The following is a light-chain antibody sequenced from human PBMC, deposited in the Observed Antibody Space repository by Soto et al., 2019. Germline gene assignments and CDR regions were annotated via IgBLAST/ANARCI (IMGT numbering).Light chain of an antibody. CDR3: PHYQNLWA. CDR1: QSVYSN. Sequence: EIVMTQSPATLSVSPGERATLSCRASQSVYSNVAWYQQRPGQAPRLLIYRASTRATGIPARFSGSGSGPEFTLTISSLQSEDFAVYSCPHYQNLWAFGQGTKVEIK. CDR2: RAS. J-gene: IGKJ1*01. V-gene: IGKV3-15*01.